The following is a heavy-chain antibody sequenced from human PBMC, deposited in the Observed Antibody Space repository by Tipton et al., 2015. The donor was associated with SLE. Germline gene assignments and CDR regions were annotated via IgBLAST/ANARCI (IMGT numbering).Heavy chain of an antibody. CDR3: ARGPDTIQGTFQH. CDR2: IYYSGST. D-gene: IGHD3-3*01. Sequence: TLSLTCAVYGGSFSSGGYYWSWIRQHPGKGLEWIGYIYYSGSTYYNPSLKSRVTISVDASKNQFSLKLSSVTAADTAVYYCARGPDTIQGTFQHWGQGTLVTVSS. J-gene: IGHJ1*01. V-gene: IGHV4-31*11. CDR1: GGSFSSGGYY.